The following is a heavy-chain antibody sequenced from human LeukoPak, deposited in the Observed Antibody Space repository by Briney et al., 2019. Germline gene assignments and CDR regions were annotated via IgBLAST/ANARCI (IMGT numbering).Heavy chain of an antibody. CDR1: GFTFSSYA. CDR3: AKDSIAAAFDY. V-gene: IGHV3-23*01. J-gene: IGHJ4*02. D-gene: IGHD6-13*01. CDR2: ISAGGADT. Sequence: GGSLRLSCAASGFTFSSYAMSWVRQAPGKGLEWVSSISAGGADTYYADSVKGRFTISRDNSKNTLYLQMNSLRAEDTAVYYCAKDSIAAAFDYWGRGTLVTVSS.